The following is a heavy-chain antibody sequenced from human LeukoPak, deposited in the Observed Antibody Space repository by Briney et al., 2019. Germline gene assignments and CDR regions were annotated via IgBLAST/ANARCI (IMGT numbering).Heavy chain of an antibody. D-gene: IGHD3-16*02. V-gene: IGHV3-23*01. Sequence: PGGSLRLSCAASGFTFSRYAMSWVRQAPGKGLEWVSAITDGGGSTYYADSVKGRFTISRDNSKNTLYLQMNSLRAEDTALYYCAKDLGLHLGELSLPGFDPWGQGTLVTVSS. CDR2: ITDGGGST. CDR1: GFTFSRYA. J-gene: IGHJ5*02. CDR3: AKDLGLHLGELSLPGFDP.